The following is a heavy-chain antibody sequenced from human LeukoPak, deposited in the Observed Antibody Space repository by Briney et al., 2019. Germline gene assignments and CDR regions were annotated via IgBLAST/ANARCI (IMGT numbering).Heavy chain of an antibody. CDR3: ARASYCSSTSCFLFDP. V-gene: IGHV1-2*02. D-gene: IGHD2-2*01. CDR2: INPNSGGT. J-gene: IGHJ5*02. CDR1: GYTFTGYY. Sequence: ASVKVSCKASGYTFTGYYMHWVRQAPGQGLEWMGWINPNSGGTNYAQKFQGRVTMTRDTSISTAYMELSRLRSDDTAVYYCARASYCSSTSCFLFDPWGQGTLVTVSS.